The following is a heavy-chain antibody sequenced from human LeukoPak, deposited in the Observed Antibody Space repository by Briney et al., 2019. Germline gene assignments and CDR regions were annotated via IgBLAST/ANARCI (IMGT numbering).Heavy chain of an antibody. CDR3: ATAPGSLVAGGVY. Sequence: ASVKVSCKASGYTFTSYDINWVRQATGQGVEWMGWMNPNSGNTGYAQKFQGRVTITRNTSISTAYMALSSLRSEDTAVYYCATAPGSLVAGGVYWGQGTLVTVSS. CDR1: GYTFTSYD. V-gene: IGHV1-8*01. CDR2: MNPNSGNT. J-gene: IGHJ4*02. D-gene: IGHD6-19*01.